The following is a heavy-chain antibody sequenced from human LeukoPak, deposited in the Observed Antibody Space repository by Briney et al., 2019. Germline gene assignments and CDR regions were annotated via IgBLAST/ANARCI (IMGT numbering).Heavy chain of an antibody. CDR3: XXXXVPVISQHYFDY. Sequence: GGTLRLSCAASGFTFSSYGMSWVRQAPGKGLEWVSGISGSGGSTYYADSVKGRFTISRDNSKNTLYLRMNSLRAEDTAGYYCXXXXVPVISQHYFDYWGQGTLVTVSS. CDR2: ISGSGGST. D-gene: IGHD3-22*01. V-gene: IGHV3-23*01. CDR1: GFTFSSYG. J-gene: IGHJ4*02.